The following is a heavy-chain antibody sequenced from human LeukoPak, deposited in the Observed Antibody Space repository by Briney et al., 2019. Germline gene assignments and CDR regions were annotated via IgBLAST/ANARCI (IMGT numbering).Heavy chain of an antibody. CDR1: GGTFSSYA. Sequence: SVKVSCKASGGTFSSYAISWVRQAPGQGLEWMGGIIPIFGTANYAQKFQGRVTITADESTSTAYMELSSLRSEDTAVYYRARDEKNYYDSSGYGMDYWGQGTPVTVSS. CDR2: IIPIFGTA. CDR3: ARDEKNYYDSSGYGMDY. J-gene: IGHJ4*02. V-gene: IGHV1-69*13. D-gene: IGHD3-22*01.